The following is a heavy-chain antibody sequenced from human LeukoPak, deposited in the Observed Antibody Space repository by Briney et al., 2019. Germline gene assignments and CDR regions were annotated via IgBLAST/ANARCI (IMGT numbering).Heavy chain of an antibody. V-gene: IGHV3-23*01. CDR2: ISASGDKT. CDR3: AKDKAFGSAWSWYNRFAP. CDR1: AFTFNFYA. Sequence: GGSLRLSRAASAFTFNFYAMNWVRQAPGKGLEWVSTISASGDKTYYADSVKGRFTISRDNSKDTLYLQMNCLRAEDTAIYYCAKDKAFGSAWSWYNRFAPWGQGTVVTVSS. D-gene: IGHD6-19*01. J-gene: IGHJ5*02.